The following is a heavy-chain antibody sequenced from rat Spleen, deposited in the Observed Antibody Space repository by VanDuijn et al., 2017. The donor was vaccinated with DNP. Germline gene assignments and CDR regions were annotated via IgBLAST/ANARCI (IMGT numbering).Heavy chain of an antibody. Sequence: EVQLVETGGGLVQPGRSLKLSCVASGFTFSSYWMYWIRQAPGKGLAWVASINTDGGSTYYPDSVKGRFTISRDNAKSSLFLQMDSLKSEDTATYYCVRDSANSYIRYYFDYWGQGAMVTVSS. CDR1: GFTFSSYW. CDR2: INTDGGST. D-gene: IGHD1-2*01. CDR3: VRDSANSYIRYYFDY. J-gene: IGHJ2*01. V-gene: IGHV5-58*01.